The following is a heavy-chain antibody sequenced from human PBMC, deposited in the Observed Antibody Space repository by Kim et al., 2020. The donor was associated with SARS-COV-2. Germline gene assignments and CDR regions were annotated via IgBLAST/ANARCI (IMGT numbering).Heavy chain of an antibody. V-gene: IGHV4-4*07. J-gene: IGHJ4*02. CDR3: ARSPGGAWAYCFDY. Sequence: TPSLNHRVTMSVDRSENKFSLRLSSVTAADTAVYYCARSPGGAWAYCFDYWGQGMLVTVSS. D-gene: IGHD4-17*01.